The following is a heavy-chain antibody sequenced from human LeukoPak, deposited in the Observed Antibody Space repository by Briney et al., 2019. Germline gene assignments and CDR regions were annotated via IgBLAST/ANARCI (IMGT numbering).Heavy chain of an antibody. CDR2: IYSGGST. CDR3: ARVPDENWFDP. Sequence: GGSLRLSCAASGFTVSSNYMSWVRQAPGKGLEWVSVIYSGGSTYYADSVKGRFTISRDNSKNTLYLQMNSLRAEDTAVYYCARVPDENWFDPWGQGTLVTVSS. CDR1: GFTVSSNY. J-gene: IGHJ5*02. V-gene: IGHV3-53*01.